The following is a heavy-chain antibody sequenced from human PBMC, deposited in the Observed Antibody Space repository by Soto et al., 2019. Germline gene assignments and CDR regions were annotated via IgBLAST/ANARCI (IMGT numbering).Heavy chain of an antibody. CDR3: AKTTYYYYGMDV. Sequence: EVQLLESGGGLGQPGGSLRLSCAASGFTFSSYAMSWVRQAPGKGLEWVSAISGSGGSTYYADSVKGRFTISRDNSKNTLYLQMNSLRAEDTAVYYCAKTTYYYYGMDVWGQGTTVTVSS. J-gene: IGHJ6*02. CDR1: GFTFSSYA. V-gene: IGHV3-23*01. CDR2: ISGSGGST.